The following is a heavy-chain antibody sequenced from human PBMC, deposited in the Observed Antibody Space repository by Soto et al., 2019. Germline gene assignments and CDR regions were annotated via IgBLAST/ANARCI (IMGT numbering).Heavy chain of an antibody. J-gene: IGHJ6*02. Sequence: DSVQASCTASGYTFTSYGISWVRQAPGQGLEWMGWISAYNGNTNYAQKLQGRVTMTTDTSTSTAYMELRSLRSDDTAVYYCARGPFVRRGDSILDSYYGMDGWGQGTTVTVYS. CDR1: GYTFTSYG. D-gene: IGHD2-8*01. CDR3: ARGPFVRRGDSILDSYYGMDG. CDR2: ISAYNGNT. V-gene: IGHV1-18*04.